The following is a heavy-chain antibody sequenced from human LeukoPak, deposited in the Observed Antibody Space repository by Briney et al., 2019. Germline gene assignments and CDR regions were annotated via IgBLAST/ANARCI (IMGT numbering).Heavy chain of an antibody. CDR3: SRPHCTRTTCLWNDAFDI. J-gene: IGHJ3*02. CDR1: GFTFSSYA. CDR2: ISSDGVHI. D-gene: IGHD2-2*01. V-gene: IGHV3-30-3*01. Sequence: PGGSLRLSCAASGFTFSSYAMHWVRQAPGRGLEWVAAISSDGVHIYYADSVRGRFTISRDNSRNTLFLQVNSLRAEDTAVYYCSRPHCTRTTCLWNDAFDIWGQGTMVTVSS.